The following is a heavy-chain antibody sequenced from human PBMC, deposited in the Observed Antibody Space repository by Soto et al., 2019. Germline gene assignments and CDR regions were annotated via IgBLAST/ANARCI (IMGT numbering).Heavy chain of an antibody. CDR3: AKNQPSWATRAAFDY. J-gene: IGHJ4*01. D-gene: IGHD2-2*01. CDR2: ISGGSGDST. V-gene: IGHV3-23*01. Sequence: LRLSCVVSGFTFRSYTMNWVRQAPGKGLEWVSGISGGSGDSTFYADSVKGRFTISRDNSKNTLHLQMNSLRTEDTAVYYCAKNQPSWATRAAFDYWGHGTLVTVSS. CDR1: GFTFRSYT.